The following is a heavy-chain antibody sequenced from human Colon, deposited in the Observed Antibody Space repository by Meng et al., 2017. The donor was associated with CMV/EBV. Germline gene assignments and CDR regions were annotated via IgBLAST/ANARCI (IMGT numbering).Heavy chain of an antibody. D-gene: IGHD2-2*01. J-gene: IGHJ4*02. CDR2: IYDTGSR. CDR3: AKACGTGCYYIDY. Sequence: GESLKISCAASGFSVSRNYVSWVRQGPGKGLEWLAVIYDTGSRYYADSVKGRFTISRDNSDNTVSLQMNNLRSEDTAVYYCAKACGTGCYYIDYWGRGTLVTVSS. CDR1: GFSVSRNY. V-gene: IGHV3-53*01.